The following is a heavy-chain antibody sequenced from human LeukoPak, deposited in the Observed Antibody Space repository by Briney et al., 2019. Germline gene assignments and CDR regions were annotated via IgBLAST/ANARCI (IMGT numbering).Heavy chain of an antibody. CDR1: GSSFGSYA. CDR2: ISGSGGST. Sequence: PGGSRSLAWAAAGSSFGSYAMSWVRQAAGEVLEWVSAISGSGGSTYCADTVKGRFTISRDNSKNTLYLQMSSLRAEDTAVDYGAKGSRGVPASFDYWGQGTLVTVSS. CDR3: AKGSRGVPASFDY. V-gene: IGHV3-23*01. D-gene: IGHD2-2*01. J-gene: IGHJ4*02.